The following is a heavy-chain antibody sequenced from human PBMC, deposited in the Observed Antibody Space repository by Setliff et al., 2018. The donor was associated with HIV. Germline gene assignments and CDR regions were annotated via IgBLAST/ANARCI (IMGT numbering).Heavy chain of an antibody. CDR2: VYTSGKH. Sequence: PSETLSLTCSVSGASLTSGSYFWNWLRLPAGKGLEWIGYVYTSGKHNYNPSPESRAAIFLDTSKKQFSLSLTSVTAADTAVYYCARGEGGFLDFDLVLTTFDFWGQGTPVTVSS. CDR1: GASLTSGSYF. V-gene: IGHV4-61*09. CDR3: ARGEGGFLDFDLVLTTFDF. J-gene: IGHJ4*02. D-gene: IGHD3-9*01.